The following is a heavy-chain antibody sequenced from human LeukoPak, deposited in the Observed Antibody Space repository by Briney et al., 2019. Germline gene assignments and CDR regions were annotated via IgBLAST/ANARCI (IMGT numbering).Heavy chain of an antibody. D-gene: IGHD3-10*01. CDR2: INHSGST. V-gene: IGHV4-34*01. CDR1: GGSFSGYY. Sequence: SETLSLTCAVYGGSFSGYYWSWIRQPPGKGLEWIGEINHSGSTNYNPSLMSRVTISVDTSKNQFSLKLSSVTAADTAVYYCARKASMVWGVTGDYYYYYYYMDVWGKGTTVTVSS. CDR3: ARKASMVWGVTGDYYYYYYYMDV. J-gene: IGHJ6*03.